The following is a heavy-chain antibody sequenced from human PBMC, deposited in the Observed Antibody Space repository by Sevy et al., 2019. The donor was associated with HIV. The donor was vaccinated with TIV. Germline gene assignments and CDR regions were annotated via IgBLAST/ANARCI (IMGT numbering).Heavy chain of an antibody. J-gene: IGHJ6*02. D-gene: IGHD3-10*01. Sequence: SETLSLTCSVSGGSISSYYWSWIRQRPGKGLEWIGYIYNSGSSNYNPSLNSRVTISVDTSKNQFSLKLSSVTAADTAVYYCARAGGAKDYGMDVWGQGTTVTVSS. CDR3: ARAGGAKDYGMDV. CDR2: IYNSGSS. CDR1: GGSISSYY. V-gene: IGHV4-59*01.